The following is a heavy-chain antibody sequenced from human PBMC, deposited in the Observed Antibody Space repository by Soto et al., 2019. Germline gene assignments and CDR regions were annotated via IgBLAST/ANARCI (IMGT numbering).Heavy chain of an antibody. CDR2: ISSSGGTI. D-gene: IGHD5-18*01. V-gene: IGHV3-48*03. J-gene: IGHJ4*02. CDR1: GFTFSTYE. CDR3: AREESLGTAMDYFDY. Sequence: GGSLRLSCAASGFTFSTYEMNWVRQAPGKGLEWLSYISSSGGTIFYADSVKGRFTISRDNAKNSLYLQMNSLRAEDTAVYYCAREESLGTAMDYFDYWGQGTLVTVSS.